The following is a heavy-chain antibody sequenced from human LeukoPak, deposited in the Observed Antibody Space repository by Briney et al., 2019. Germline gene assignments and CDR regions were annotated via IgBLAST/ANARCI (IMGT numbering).Heavy chain of an antibody. V-gene: IGHV3-21*01. J-gene: IGHJ1*01. D-gene: IGHD6-13*01. CDR2: ISSSSSYI. Sequence: GGSLRLSCAASGFTFSSYSMNWVRQAPGKGLEWVSSISSSSSYIYYADSVKGRFTISRDNAKNSLYLQMNSLRAEDTAVYYCASIGLRSSWYPEYFQHWGQGTLVTVSS. CDR1: GFTFSSYS. CDR3: ASIGLRSSWYPEYFQH.